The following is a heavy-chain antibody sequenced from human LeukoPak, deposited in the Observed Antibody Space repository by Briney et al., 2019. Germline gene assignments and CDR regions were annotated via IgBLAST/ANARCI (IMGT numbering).Heavy chain of an antibody. CDR2: IRSKTNNYAT. CDR3: VRHAASGGSGVDH. V-gene: IGHV3-73*01. Sequence: GGSLRLSCAAPGFTFSGSAMPWVRQASGKGLEWVGRIRSKTNNYATAYAASVKDRFTISRDDSTNTAYLQMNSLKTEDTAVYYCVRHAASGGSGVDHWGQGTLVTVSS. CDR1: GFTFSGSA. J-gene: IGHJ4*02. D-gene: IGHD3-10*01.